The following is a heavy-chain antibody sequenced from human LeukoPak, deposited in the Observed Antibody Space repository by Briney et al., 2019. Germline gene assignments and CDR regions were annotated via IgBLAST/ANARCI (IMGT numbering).Heavy chain of an antibody. J-gene: IGHJ4*02. Sequence: PGGSLRLSCAASGFTFSSYALTWVRQAPGKGLEWVSSIGSGGGSTYYADSVKGRFTISRDNSKNTVYLQMNSLRAEDTAVYYRAKDDYGDFLFDYWGQGTLVTVSS. V-gene: IGHV3-23*01. D-gene: IGHD4-17*01. CDR2: IGSGGGST. CDR1: GFTFSSYA. CDR3: AKDDYGDFLFDY.